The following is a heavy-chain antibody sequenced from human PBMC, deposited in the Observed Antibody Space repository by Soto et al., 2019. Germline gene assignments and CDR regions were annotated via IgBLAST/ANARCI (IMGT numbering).Heavy chain of an antibody. J-gene: IGHJ5*02. CDR1: GGSISSSSYY. D-gene: IGHD3-10*01. CDR3: ARDYKGLLWFGEPWFDP. CDR2: IYYSGST. V-gene: IGHV4-39*02. Sequence: PSETLSLTCTVSGGSISSSSYYWGWIRQPPGKGLEWIGSIYYSGSTYYNPSLKSRVTISVDTSKNQFSLKLSSVTAADTAVYYCARDYKGLLWFGEPWFDPWGQGTLVTVSS.